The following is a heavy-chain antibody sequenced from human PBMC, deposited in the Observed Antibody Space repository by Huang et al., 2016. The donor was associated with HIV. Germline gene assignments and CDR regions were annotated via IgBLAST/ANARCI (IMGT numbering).Heavy chain of an antibody. CDR3: GKDNGRDYYYGMDA. J-gene: IGHJ6*02. V-gene: IGHV3-9*01. CDR2: SNWNSGNK. Sequence: EVQLVESGGGLVQPGRSLRLSCVVSGFTFDDYAMHWVRQAPGKGPEGVSGSNWNSGNKGYADSVRGRFTISRDNAKNSLYLQMNSLRAEDTALYYCGKDNGRDYYYGMDAWGRGTTVIVSS. CDR1: GFTFDDYA.